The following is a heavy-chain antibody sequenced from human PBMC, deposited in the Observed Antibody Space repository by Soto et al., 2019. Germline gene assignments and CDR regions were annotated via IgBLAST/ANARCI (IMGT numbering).Heavy chain of an antibody. J-gene: IGHJ5*02. V-gene: IGHV1-18*01. CDR3: ARDTIFGVVSPSWFDP. D-gene: IGHD3-3*01. Sequence: QVQLVQSGAEVKKPGASVKVSCKASGYTFTSYGISWVRQATGQGLERMGWISAYNGNTNYAQKLQGRVTMTTDTYTSSAYMEMRRLRSDDTAVYYCARDTIFGVVSPSWFDPWGQGTLVTVSS. CDR2: ISAYNGNT. CDR1: GYTFTSYG.